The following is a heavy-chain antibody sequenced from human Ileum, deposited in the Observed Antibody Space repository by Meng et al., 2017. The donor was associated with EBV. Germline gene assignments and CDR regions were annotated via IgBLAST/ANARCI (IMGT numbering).Heavy chain of an antibody. CDR3: AHSTQSSGQRLSFDY. V-gene: IGHV2-5*01. Sequence: QITLKESGPTLVKPTQTLTLTCTFSGFSLSTPRVGVGWIRQPPGKALEWLALNNWNDDKRYSPSLKSRLTITKDTSKNQVVLTMTNMDPVDTATYYCAHSTQSSGQRLSFDYWGQGTLFTVSS. CDR1: GFSLSTPRVG. J-gene: IGHJ4*02. D-gene: IGHD3-22*01. CDR2: NNWNDDK.